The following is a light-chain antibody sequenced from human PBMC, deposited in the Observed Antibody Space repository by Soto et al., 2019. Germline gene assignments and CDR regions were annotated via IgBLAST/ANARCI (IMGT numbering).Light chain of an antibody. Sequence: VVITHSPATLSFSPVERAVLSCRASQSLGSNLAWYHHKPGQAPRLLLYEASIRATGIPARFSGDGSGTEFTLTISSLQSEDFGIYYCQKYNQWPWTFGPGTKVDIK. CDR2: EAS. CDR1: QSLGSN. CDR3: QKYNQWPWT. V-gene: IGKV3-15*01. J-gene: IGKJ1*01.